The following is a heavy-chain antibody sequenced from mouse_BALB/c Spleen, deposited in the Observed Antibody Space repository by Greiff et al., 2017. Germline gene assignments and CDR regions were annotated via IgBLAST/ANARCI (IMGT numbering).Heavy chain of an antibody. D-gene: IGHD2-1*01. Sequence: VMLVESGPGLVAPSQSLSITCTVSGFSLTSYGVHWVRQPPGKGLEWLGVIWAGGSTNYNSALMSRLSISKDNSKSQVFLKMNSLQTDDTAMYYCAREGVYYGNYDYAMDYWGQGTSVTVSS. V-gene: IGHV2-9*02. CDR1: GFSLTSYG. J-gene: IGHJ4*01. CDR2: IWAGGST. CDR3: AREGVYYGNYDYAMDY.